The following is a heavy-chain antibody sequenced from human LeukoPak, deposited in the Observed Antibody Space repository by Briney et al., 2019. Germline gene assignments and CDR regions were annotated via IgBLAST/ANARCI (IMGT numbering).Heavy chain of an antibody. CDR3: ARDIYYDSSVYYGSVY. CDR1: GFTFSSYS. CDR2: ISSSSSTI. D-gene: IGHD3-22*01. V-gene: IGHV3-48*04. J-gene: IGHJ4*02. Sequence: GRSLRLSCAASGFTFSSYSMNWVRQAPGKGLEWVSYISSSSSTIYYADSVKGRFTISRDNAKNSLYLQMNSLRAEDTAVYYCARDIYYDSSVYYGSVYWGQGTLVTVSS.